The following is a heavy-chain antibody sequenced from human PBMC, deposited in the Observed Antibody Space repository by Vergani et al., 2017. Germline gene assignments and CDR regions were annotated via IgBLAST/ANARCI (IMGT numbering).Heavy chain of an antibody. D-gene: IGHD5-18*01. V-gene: IGHV1-18*01. CDR1: GYTFTSYG. CDR2: ISAYNGNT. CDR3: AIDGPGDTAMVLYYYMDV. Sequence: QVQLVQSGAEVKKPGASVKVSCKASGYTFTSYGISWVRQAPGQGLEWRGWISAYNGNTNYAQKLQGRVTMTTDTSTSTAYMELRSLRSDDTAVYYCAIDGPGDTAMVLYYYMDVWGKGTTVTVSS. J-gene: IGHJ6*03.